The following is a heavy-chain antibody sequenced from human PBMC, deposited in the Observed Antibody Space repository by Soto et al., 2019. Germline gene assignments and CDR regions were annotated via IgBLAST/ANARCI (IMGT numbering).Heavy chain of an antibody. CDR1: GGSISSYY. CDR3: ARDIAAAGTEGYYYYGTDV. D-gene: IGHD6-13*01. J-gene: IGHJ6*02. CDR2: IYYSGST. V-gene: IGHV4-59*01. Sequence: PSETLSLTCTVSGGSISSYYWSWIRQPPGKGLEWIGYIYYSGSTNYNPPLKSRVTISVDTSKNQFSLKLSSVTAADTAVYYCARDIAAAGTEGYYYYGTDVWGQGTTVTVSS.